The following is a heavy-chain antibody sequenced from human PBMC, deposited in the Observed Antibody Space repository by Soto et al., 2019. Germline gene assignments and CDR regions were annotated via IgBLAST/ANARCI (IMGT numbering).Heavy chain of an antibody. CDR3: ARDGKYYYGSGSTYYYGMDV. J-gene: IGHJ6*02. Sequence: QVQLVQSGAEVKKPGASVKLSCKASGYTFTSYGVSWVRQAPGQGLEWMGWISGDNGNTNYAQKLQGRVTMTTDTSTSTAYMELRSLRSDDTAVYYCARDGKYYYGSGSTYYYGMDVWGHGLTVTVSS. CDR1: GYTFTSYG. D-gene: IGHD3-10*01. CDR2: ISGDNGNT. V-gene: IGHV1-18*04.